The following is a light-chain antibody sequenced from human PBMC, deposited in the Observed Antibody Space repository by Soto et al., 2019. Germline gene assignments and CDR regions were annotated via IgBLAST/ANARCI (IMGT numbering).Light chain of an antibody. Sequence: EIVLTQFPATLSVSPGERVTLSCRASQSVAANLAWYQQKPGQAPRLLIYGASARATGIPDRFSGGGSGTDFTLTISRLEPEDFAVYYCQQFSSYPLTFGGGTKVDIK. CDR2: GAS. V-gene: IGKV3D-15*01. J-gene: IGKJ4*01. CDR1: QSVAAN. CDR3: QQFSSYPLT.